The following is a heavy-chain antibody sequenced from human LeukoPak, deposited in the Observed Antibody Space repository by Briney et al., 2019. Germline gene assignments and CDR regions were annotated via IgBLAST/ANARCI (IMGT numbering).Heavy chain of an antibody. D-gene: IGHD1-26*01. CDR2: IIPIFGTA. V-gene: IGHV1-69*13. J-gene: IGHJ3*02. Sequence: SVKVSCKASGGTFSSYAISWVRQAPGQGLEWMGGIIPIFGTANYAQKFQGRVTITADESTSTADMELSSLRSEDTAVYYCARLGGSYYNYAFDIWGQGTMVTVSS. CDR1: GGTFSSYA. CDR3: ARLGGSYYNYAFDI.